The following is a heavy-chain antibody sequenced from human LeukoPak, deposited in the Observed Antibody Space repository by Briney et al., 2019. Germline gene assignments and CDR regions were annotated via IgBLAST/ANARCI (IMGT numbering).Heavy chain of an antibody. V-gene: IGHV3-49*03. J-gene: IGHJ4*02. Sequence: GGSLRLSCTASGFTFGDYAMSWFRQAPGEGLEWVGFIRSKAYGGTTEYAASVKGRFTISGDDSKSIAYLQMNSLKTEDTAVYYCTRVDTAMVTSPYGGEVDYWGQGTLVTVSS. CDR3: TRVDTAMVTSPYGGEVDY. CDR2: IRSKAYGGTT. D-gene: IGHD5-18*01. CDR1: GFTFGDYA.